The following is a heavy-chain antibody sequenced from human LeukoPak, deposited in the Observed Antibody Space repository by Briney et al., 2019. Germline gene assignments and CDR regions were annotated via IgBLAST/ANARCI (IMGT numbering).Heavy chain of an antibody. Sequence: PGGSLRLSCAASGFTVSSNYMSWVRQAPGKGLEWVSVIYSGGSTYYADSVKGRFTISRDNSKNTLYLQMNSLRAEDTAVYYCASSRSRQWLVRTYYGMDVWGQGTTVTVSS. CDR1: GFTVSSNY. V-gene: IGHV3-53*01. J-gene: IGHJ6*02. D-gene: IGHD6-19*01. CDR3: ASSRSRQWLVRTYYGMDV. CDR2: IYSGGST.